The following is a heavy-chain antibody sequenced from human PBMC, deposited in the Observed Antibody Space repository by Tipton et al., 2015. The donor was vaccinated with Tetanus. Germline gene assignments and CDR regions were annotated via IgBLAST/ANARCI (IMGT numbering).Heavy chain of an antibody. Sequence: QSGPEVKKPGASVKVSCKASGYTFTSYGISWVRQAPGQGLEWMGWISAYNGNTNYAQKLQGRVTMTTDTSTSTAYMELRGLRSDETAVYYCAREPPPIYSGSYGGDYWGQGTLVTVSS. CDR3: AREPPPIYSGSYGGDY. D-gene: IGHD1-26*01. J-gene: IGHJ4*02. CDR1: GYTFTSYG. CDR2: ISAYNGNT. V-gene: IGHV1-18*01.